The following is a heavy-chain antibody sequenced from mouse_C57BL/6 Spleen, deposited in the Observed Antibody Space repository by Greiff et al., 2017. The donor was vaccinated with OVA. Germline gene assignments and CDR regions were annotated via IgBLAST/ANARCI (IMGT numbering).Heavy chain of an antibody. J-gene: IGHJ2*01. CDR2: ISSGSSTI. CDR1: GFTFSDYG. Sequence: DVMLVESGGGLVKPGGSLKLSCAAPGFTFSDYGMHWVRQAPEKGLEWVAYISSGSSTIYYADTVKGRFTISRDNAKNTLFLQMTSLRSEDTAMYYCARNYYGSSLYFDYWGQGTTLTVSS. CDR3: ARNYYGSSLYFDY. V-gene: IGHV5-17*01. D-gene: IGHD1-1*01.